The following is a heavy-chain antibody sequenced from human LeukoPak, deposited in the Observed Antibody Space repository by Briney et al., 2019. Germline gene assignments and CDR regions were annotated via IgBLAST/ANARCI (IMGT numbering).Heavy chain of an antibody. V-gene: IGHV4-30-4*01. CDR1: GGSITSNNYF. Sequence: SETLSLTCNVSGGSITSNNYFWSWIRQPPGEGLEWIGYIRCNGGAYYNPSLQSRATMSVDTSKNQFSLRLSSVTAPDTAIYYCAREVIAPADSDAFDIWGQGTMVTVS. CDR3: AREVIAPADSDAFDI. J-gene: IGHJ3*02. D-gene: IGHD2-21*01. CDR2: IRCNGGA.